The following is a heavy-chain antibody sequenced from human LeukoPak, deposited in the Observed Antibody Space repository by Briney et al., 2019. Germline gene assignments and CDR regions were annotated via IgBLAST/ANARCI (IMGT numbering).Heavy chain of an antibody. CDR2: INHSGST. Sequence: PSETLSLTCAVCGGSFSGYYWSWIRQPPGKGLEWIGEINHSGSTNYNPPLKSRVTISVDTSKNQFSLKLSSVTAADTAVYYCAIGLRIRGFSVWGKGTTVTVSS. J-gene: IGHJ6*04. CDR3: AIGLRIRGFSV. CDR1: GGSFSGYY. D-gene: IGHD3-10*01. V-gene: IGHV4-34*01.